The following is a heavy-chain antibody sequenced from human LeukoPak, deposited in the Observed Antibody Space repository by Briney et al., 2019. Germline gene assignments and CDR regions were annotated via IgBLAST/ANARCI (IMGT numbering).Heavy chain of an antibody. Sequence: ASVKVSCKASGYTFTSCDINWVRQATGQGLEWIGWMNPNSGNTGYGQSFQGRVTMTRDNSISTAYMELSNVRSEDTAIYYCTRGSSGRRDYWGQGTLVTVSS. J-gene: IGHJ4*02. CDR1: GYTFTSCD. CDR2: MNPNSGNT. CDR3: TRGSSGRRDY. D-gene: IGHD6-19*01. V-gene: IGHV1-8*01.